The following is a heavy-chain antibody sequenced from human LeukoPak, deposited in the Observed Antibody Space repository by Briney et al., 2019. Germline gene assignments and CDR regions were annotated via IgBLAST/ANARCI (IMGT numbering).Heavy chain of an antibody. J-gene: IGHJ4*02. D-gene: IGHD3-3*01. CDR2: ITYDGST. CDR3: ASGLASGYPPIPFDY. Sequence: SETLSLTCAVNGGSFSGYYWSWIRQPPGKGLEWIGEITYDGSTNYNPSLKSRVTISVVTSKIQFSLNLSSVTAADTAIYYCASGLASGYPPIPFDYWGQGTQVTVSS. CDR1: GGSFSGYY. V-gene: IGHV4-34*01.